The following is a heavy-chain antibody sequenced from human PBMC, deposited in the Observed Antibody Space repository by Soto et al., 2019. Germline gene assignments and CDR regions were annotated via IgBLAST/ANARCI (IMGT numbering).Heavy chain of an antibody. J-gene: IGHJ6*02. CDR3: ARDRSAGAAAGTWAPYYYYGMDV. CDR2: IYYSGST. D-gene: IGHD6-13*01. Sequence: SETLSLTCTVSGGSISSYYWSWIRQPPGKGLEWIGYIYYSGSTNYNPSLKSRVTISVDTSKNQFSLKLSSVTAADTAVYYCARDRSAGAAAGTWAPYYYYGMDVWGQGTTVTVS. V-gene: IGHV4-59*01. CDR1: GGSISSYY.